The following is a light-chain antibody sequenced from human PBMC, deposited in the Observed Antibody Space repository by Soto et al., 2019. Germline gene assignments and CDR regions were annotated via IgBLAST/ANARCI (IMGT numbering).Light chain of an antibody. CDR2: EVT. J-gene: IGLJ1*01. CDR3: TSYKSTSTQV. Sequence: QSALTQPAPVSGSPGQSITISCTGTSSDVGGYEYVSWYQQHPGTAPRLIIYEVTNRPSGVSNRFFGSKSGNTASLTISGLQAEDEGDYYCTSYKSTSTQVFGTGTKGTVL. CDR1: SSDVGGYEY. V-gene: IGLV2-14*01.